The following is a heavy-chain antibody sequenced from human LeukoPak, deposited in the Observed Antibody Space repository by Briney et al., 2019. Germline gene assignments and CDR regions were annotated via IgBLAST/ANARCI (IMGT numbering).Heavy chain of an antibody. V-gene: IGHV3-30*18. CDR3: AKNGYYGSGTYAYYFGY. J-gene: IGHJ4*02. CDR2: ISYDGSNK. Sequence: GGSLRLSCAASGFTFSTFGMHWVRQAPGKGLEWVAVISYDGSNKYYADSVKGRFTISRDNSKNTLYLQMNSLRAEDTAVYFCAKNGYYGSGTYAYYFGYWGQGTLVTVSS. D-gene: IGHD3-10*01. CDR1: GFTFSTFG.